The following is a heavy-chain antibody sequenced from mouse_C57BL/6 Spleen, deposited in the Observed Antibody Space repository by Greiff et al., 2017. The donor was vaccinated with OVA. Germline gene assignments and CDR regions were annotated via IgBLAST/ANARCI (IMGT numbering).Heavy chain of an antibody. J-gene: IGHJ1*03. CDR3: ARGNWDFDV. V-gene: IGHV1-82*01. CDR2: IYPGDGDT. Sequence: QVQLQQSGPELVKPGASVKISCKASGYAFSSSWMNWVKQRPGKGLEWIGRIYPGDGDTNYNGKFTGKATLTADKSSSTAYMQRSSLTAEDSAVYFCARGNWDFDVWGTGTTVTVSS. CDR1: GYAFSSSW.